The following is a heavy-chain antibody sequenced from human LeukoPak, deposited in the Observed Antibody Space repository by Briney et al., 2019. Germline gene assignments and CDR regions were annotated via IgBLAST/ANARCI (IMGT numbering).Heavy chain of an antibody. CDR3: AKNYYGSGSSSLDY. CDR2: ISGSAGTT. Sequence: GGSLRLSCAASGFTFSSYAMGWVRQAPGKGLEWVSAISGSAGTTYYADSVKGRFTISRDNYKTTLFLQMNSLRAEDTAAYYCAKNYYGSGSSSLDYWGEGTLVTVSS. V-gene: IGHV3-23*01. J-gene: IGHJ4*02. D-gene: IGHD3-10*01. CDR1: GFTFSSYA.